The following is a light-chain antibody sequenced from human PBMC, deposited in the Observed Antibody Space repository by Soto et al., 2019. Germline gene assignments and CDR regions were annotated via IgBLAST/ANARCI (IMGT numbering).Light chain of an antibody. CDR3: PQYNNWPFT. Sequence: EIVMTQSPATLSVSPGERATLSCRASQSVSSNLAWYQQKPGQAPRLLIYGASTRATGIPARFSGSGSGTEFTLTISSLQSEDFAVYYCPQYNNWPFTFGQGTQLEIK. CDR2: GAS. V-gene: IGKV3-15*01. J-gene: IGKJ2*01. CDR1: QSVSSN.